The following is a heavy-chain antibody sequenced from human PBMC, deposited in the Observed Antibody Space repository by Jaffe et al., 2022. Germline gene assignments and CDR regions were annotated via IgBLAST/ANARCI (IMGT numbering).Heavy chain of an antibody. V-gene: IGHV3-73*02. CDR1: GFTFSDSF. D-gene: IGHD6-13*01. CDR2: IRGKAHNYAT. CDR3: ARLAAGLTNDWYFDL. Sequence: EVQLVESGGGLVQPGGSLKLSCAASGFTFSDSFMHWVRQASGRGLEWVGRIRGKAHNYATTYPASVKGRFTISRDDSKNTAYLQMNSLKTEDTAVYYCARLAAGLTNDWYFDLWGRGTLVTVSS. J-gene: IGHJ2*01.